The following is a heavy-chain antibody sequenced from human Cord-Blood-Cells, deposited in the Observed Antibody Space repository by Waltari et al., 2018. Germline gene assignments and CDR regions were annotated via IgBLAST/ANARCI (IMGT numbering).Heavy chain of an antibody. Sequence: QVQLVQSGAEVKKPGASVKVSCKASGYTFTGYYMHWVRQAPGQGLEWMGWINPNSGGTNYAQKFQGRVTMTRDTSISTAYMELSRLRSDDTAVYYCARDVKLGYDYYGMDVWGQGTTVTVSS. V-gene: IGHV1-2*02. J-gene: IGHJ6*02. CDR3: ARDVKLGYDYYGMDV. CDR1: GYTFTGYY. CDR2: INPNSGGT. D-gene: IGHD7-27*01.